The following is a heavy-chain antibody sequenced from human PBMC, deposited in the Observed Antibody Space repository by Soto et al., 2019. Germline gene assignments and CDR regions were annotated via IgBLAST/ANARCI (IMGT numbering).Heavy chain of an antibody. Sequence: EVQLLESGGGLVQPGGSLRLSCVASGCTFTNNAMSWVRQTRGKGLEWVSLIGHITTTPHYPDPVRGRFTISRDTSRNTLYLQMNSLRAEDTDIYYCAKVIGTVIYRGYVDYWGQGTLVAVPS. CDR1: GCTFTNNA. J-gene: IGHJ4*02. V-gene: IGHV3-23*01. CDR2: IGHITTTP. D-gene: IGHD4-17*01. CDR3: AKVIGTVIYRGYVDY.